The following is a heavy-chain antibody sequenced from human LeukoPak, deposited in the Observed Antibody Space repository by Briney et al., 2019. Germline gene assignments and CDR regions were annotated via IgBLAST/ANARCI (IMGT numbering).Heavy chain of an antibody. V-gene: IGHV4-39*01. Sequence: SETLSLTCTVSGGSISSSSYYWGWIRQPPGKGLEWIGSIYXXGXXXXXPXLXSRVTISVDTSKNQFSLKLSSVTAADTAVYYCARCTGIAENWGQGTLVTVSS. CDR1: GGSISSSSYY. D-gene: IGHD6-13*01. CDR2: IYXXGXX. CDR3: ARCTGIAEN. J-gene: IGHJ4*02.